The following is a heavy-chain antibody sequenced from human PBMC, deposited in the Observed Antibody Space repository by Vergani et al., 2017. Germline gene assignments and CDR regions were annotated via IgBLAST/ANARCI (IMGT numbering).Heavy chain of an antibody. CDR3: ARTPRRGYSYGPSGY. Sequence: QVQLVQSGAEVKKPGASVKVSCKASGYTFTSYGISWVRQAPGQGLEWMGWISAYNGNTNYAQKLQGRVTMTTDTATSTAYMELRSLRSDDTAVYYCARTPRRGYSYGPSGYWGQGTLVTVSS. D-gene: IGHD5-18*01. CDR1: GYTFTSYG. CDR2: ISAYNGNT. J-gene: IGHJ4*02. V-gene: IGHV1-18*01.